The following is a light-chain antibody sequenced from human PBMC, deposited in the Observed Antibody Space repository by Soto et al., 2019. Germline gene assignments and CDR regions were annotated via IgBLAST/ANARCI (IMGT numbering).Light chain of an antibody. CDR1: SSDVGGYNS. CDR3: SSFTSSLTNV. V-gene: IGLV2-14*03. Sequence: QSVLTQPASVSGSPGPAITISCTGTSSDVGGYNSVSWYQVHPGKAPKLILYAVGDRPSGVSYRFSGSKSGNTASLTISGLQAAEEADYFCSSFTSSLTNVFGSGTKLTVL. CDR2: AVG. J-gene: IGLJ1*01.